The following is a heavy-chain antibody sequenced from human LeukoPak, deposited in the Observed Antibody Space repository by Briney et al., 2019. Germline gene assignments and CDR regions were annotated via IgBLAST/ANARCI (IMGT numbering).Heavy chain of an antibody. Sequence: GASVKVSCKASGGALSSSAVSWLRLAPGQGLEWLGGIIPIYDSADYAQRFQSRVKISTDESTSTLFLELSSLTPEDTAVYYCARAWSGILAYDAFDIWGQGTMIIVSS. D-gene: IGHD3-3*01. CDR1: GGALSSSA. V-gene: IGHV1-69*05. CDR2: IIPIYDSA. J-gene: IGHJ3*02. CDR3: ARAWSGILAYDAFDI.